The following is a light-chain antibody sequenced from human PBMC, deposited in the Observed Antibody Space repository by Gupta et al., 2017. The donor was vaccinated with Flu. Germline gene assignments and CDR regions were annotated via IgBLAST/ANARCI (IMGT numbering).Light chain of an antibody. Sequence: SLGERATINCKSSQSVLYSSNNKNYLAWYQQKLGQPPKLLIYWASTRDYGVPDRFSGSESGTDFTLTISNVQADDVAVYYCQQFYSALYTFGQGTKLEIK. CDR3: QQFYSALYT. V-gene: IGKV4-1*01. CDR1: QSVLYSSNNKNY. CDR2: WAS. J-gene: IGKJ2*01.